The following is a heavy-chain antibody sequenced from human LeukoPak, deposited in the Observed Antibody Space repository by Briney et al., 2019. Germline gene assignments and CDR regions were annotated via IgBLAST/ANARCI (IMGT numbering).Heavy chain of an antibody. CDR1: GFTVSSNY. V-gene: IGHV3-53*01. J-gene: IGHJ4*02. Sequence: GGSLRRSCAASGFTVSSNYMSWVRQAPGKGLEWVAVVYGSGRTYSADSVRGRFIISRDYSKDMLYLQMNGLRAEDTAVYYCARGGGYCGGDCYGIDYWGQGTLVTVSS. CDR2: VYGSGRT. D-gene: IGHD2-21*01. CDR3: ARGGGYCGGDCYGIDY.